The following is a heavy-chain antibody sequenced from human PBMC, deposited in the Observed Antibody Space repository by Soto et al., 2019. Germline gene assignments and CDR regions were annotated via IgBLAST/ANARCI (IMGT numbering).Heavy chain of an antibody. CDR3: AKNQGVELVPLATVDWFDP. D-gene: IGHD1-26*01. CDR1: GFTFSSYW. CDR2: INSDGSST. J-gene: IGHJ5*02. V-gene: IGHV3-74*01. Sequence: PGGSLRLSCAASGFTFSSYWMHWVRQAPGKGLVWVSRINSDGSSTSYADSVKGRFTISRDNAKNTLYLQMNSLRAEDTAVYHCAKNQGVELVPLATVDWFDPWGQGSVVTVSS.